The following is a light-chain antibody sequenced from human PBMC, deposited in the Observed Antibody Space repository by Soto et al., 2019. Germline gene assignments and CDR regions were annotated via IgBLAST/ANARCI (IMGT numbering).Light chain of an antibody. Sequence: EIVMTQSPATLSVSLGETVTLSCRASQSVSSNLAWYQQKPGQAPRLLLYGASTSATGIPARFSGSGSGTEFTFAISSMQSEDFAIYYWHQYINKPPTFIFGQGTKLEIK. CDR3: HQYINKPPTFI. J-gene: IGKJ2*01. CDR2: GAS. V-gene: IGKV3-15*01. CDR1: QSVSSN.